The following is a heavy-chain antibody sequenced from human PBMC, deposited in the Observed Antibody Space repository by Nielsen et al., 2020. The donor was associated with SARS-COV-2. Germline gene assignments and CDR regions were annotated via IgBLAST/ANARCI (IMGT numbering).Heavy chain of an antibody. D-gene: IGHD7-27*01. CDR1: GSTFGSYA. CDR3: AKDWVDN. J-gene: IGHJ4*02. CDR2: ISNSGNST. Sequence: GESLKISCAASGSTFGSYAMSWVRQAPGRGLEWVSAISNSGNSTYYADSVKGRFTISRDNSKSTLYLQMNSLRAEDTAVYYCAKDWVDNWGQGTLVTVSA. V-gene: IGHV3-23*01.